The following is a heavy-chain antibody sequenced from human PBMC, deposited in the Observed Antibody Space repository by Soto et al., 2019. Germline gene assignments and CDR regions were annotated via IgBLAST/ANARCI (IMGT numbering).Heavy chain of an antibody. CDR1: GGTFSSYA. Sequence: SVKVSCKASGGTFSSYAISWVRQAPGQGLEWMGGIIPIFGTANYAQKFQGRVTITADESTSTAYMELSSLRSEDTAVYYCARGYCSSTSCYSDGYYYYYGIDVWGQGPTVPV. V-gene: IGHV1-69*13. CDR2: IIPIFGTA. CDR3: ARGYCSSTSCYSDGYYYYYGIDV. J-gene: IGHJ6*02. D-gene: IGHD2-2*01.